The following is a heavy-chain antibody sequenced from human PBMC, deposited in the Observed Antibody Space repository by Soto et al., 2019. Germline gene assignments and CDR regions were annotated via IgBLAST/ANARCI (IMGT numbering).Heavy chain of an antibody. J-gene: IGHJ3*02. D-gene: IGHD1-26*01. V-gene: IGHV1-18*01. CDR3: AAVRSGVGGTWYAFDI. CDR2: INPYNGNT. Sequence: QVQLVQSGAEVKKPGASVKVSCKASGNTFTTYAINWVRQAPGQGLEWMGWINPYNGNTKYAQKIQGRVTITTDTSTSTASMELRSLRAYNTAVYYCAAVRSGVGGTWYAFDIWGQGTMVTVSS. CDR1: GNTFTTYA.